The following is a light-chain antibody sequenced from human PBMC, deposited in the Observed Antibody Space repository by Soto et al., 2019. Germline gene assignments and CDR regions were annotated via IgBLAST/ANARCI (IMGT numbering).Light chain of an antibody. V-gene: IGKV3-20*01. J-gene: IGKJ1*01. CDR1: QSGSSRY. CDR3: HHYGSSPLT. Sequence: EIVLTQSPSTLSLSPGERATLSCRAGQSGSSRYLAWYQQQPGQAPRVLIYGVSRRATGTPDRFSGCGSGTDFTLTIRRLEPEDVEVYYCHHYGSSPLTFGQGTKV. CDR2: GVS.